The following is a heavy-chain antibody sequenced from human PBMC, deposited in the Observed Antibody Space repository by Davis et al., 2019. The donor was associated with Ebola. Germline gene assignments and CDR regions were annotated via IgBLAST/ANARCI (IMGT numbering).Heavy chain of an antibody. CDR1: GGSISSSSYY. J-gene: IGHJ4*02. CDR2: IYHSGST. Sequence: SETLSLTCTVSGGSISSSSYYWGWIRQPPGKGLEWIGSIYHSGSTYYNPSLKSRVTISVDTSKNQFSLKLSSVTAADTAVYYCAREGVWGQGTLVTVSS. D-gene: IGHD3-3*01. CDR3: AREGV. V-gene: IGHV4-39*07.